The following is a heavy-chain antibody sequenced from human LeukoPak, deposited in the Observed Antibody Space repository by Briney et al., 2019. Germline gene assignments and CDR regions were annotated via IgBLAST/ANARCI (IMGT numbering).Heavy chain of an antibody. CDR3: ARDTPNCSGGSCYSGDAFDI. Sequence: ASVKVSCKASGYTFTNYYMHWVRQAPGQGLEWMGIINPSGGSTSYAQKFQGRVTMTRGTSTSTVYMELSSLRSEDSAVYYCARDTPNCSGGSCYSGDAFDIWGQGTMVTVSS. CDR1: GYTFTNYY. V-gene: IGHV1-46*03. CDR2: INPSGGST. J-gene: IGHJ3*02. D-gene: IGHD2-15*01.